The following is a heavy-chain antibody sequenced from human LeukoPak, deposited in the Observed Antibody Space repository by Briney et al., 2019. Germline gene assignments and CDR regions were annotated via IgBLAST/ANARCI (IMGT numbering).Heavy chain of an antibody. CDR3: ARGHSPVTTKVSYFQH. Sequence: PSETLSLTCAVYGGSFSGYYWSWIRQPPGKGLEWIGEINHSGSTNYNPSLESRVTILVDTSKNQFSLKLSSVTAADTAVYYCARGHSPVTTKVSYFQHWGQGTLVTVSS. V-gene: IGHV4-34*01. D-gene: IGHD4-17*01. CDR1: GGSFSGYY. J-gene: IGHJ1*01. CDR2: INHSGST.